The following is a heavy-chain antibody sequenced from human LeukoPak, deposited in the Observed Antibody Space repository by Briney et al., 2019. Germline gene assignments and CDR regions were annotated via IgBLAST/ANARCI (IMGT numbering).Heavy chain of an antibody. D-gene: IGHD3-3*01. CDR3: ARGSDYGDY. Sequence: KSSETQTLTCTVSRASISTYYWSWIRQPPGKGLEWVGYIYYSGSTNYNPSLKGRVTMSVDTSKNQLSLRLSSVTAADTAVYYCARGSDYGDYWGQGTLVTVSS. CDR1: RASISTYY. V-gene: IGHV4-59*01. J-gene: IGHJ4*02. CDR2: IYYSGST.